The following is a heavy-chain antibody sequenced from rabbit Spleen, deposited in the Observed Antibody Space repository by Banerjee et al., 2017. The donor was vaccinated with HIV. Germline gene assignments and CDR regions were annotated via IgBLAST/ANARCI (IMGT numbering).Heavy chain of an antibody. Sequence: QSLEESGGDLVKPGASLTLTCTASGFSVSSDYYMCWVRQAPGKGLEWIACINAATGKPVYATWAKGRFTISRTSSTTVTLRMTSLTAADRAAYFCARDLVGVIGWNFYLWGPGTLVTVS. V-gene: IGHV1S40*01. CDR1: GFSVSSDYY. CDR3: ARDLVGVIGWNFYL. J-gene: IGHJ4*01. CDR2: INAATGKP. D-gene: IGHD1-1*01.